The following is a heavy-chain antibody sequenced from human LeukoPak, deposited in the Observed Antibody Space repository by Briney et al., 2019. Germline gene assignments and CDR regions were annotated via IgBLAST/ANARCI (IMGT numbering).Heavy chain of an antibody. V-gene: IGHV4-59*01. Sequence: SETLSLTCTVSGGSISSYFWSWIRQPPGKGLEWIGYIYYSGSTNYNPSLKSRVTISVDTSKNQFSLKLSSVTAADTAVYYCARNTAMEYYYMDVWGKGTTVTVSS. D-gene: IGHD5-18*01. J-gene: IGHJ6*03. CDR3: ARNTAMEYYYMDV. CDR1: GGSISSYF. CDR2: IYYSGST.